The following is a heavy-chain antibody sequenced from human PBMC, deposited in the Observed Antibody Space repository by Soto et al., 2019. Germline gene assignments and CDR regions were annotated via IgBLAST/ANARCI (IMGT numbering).Heavy chain of an antibody. Sequence: EASVKVSCKASGYTFTSYGISWVRQAPGQGLEWMGWISAYNGNTNYAQKLQGRVTMTTDTSTSTAYMELRSLRSDDTAVYYCARDLANIVVVPAASYYYYGMDVWGQGTTVTVSS. CDR1: GYTFTSYG. CDR2: ISAYNGNT. D-gene: IGHD2-2*01. CDR3: ARDLANIVVVPAASYYYYGMDV. J-gene: IGHJ6*02. V-gene: IGHV1-18*04.